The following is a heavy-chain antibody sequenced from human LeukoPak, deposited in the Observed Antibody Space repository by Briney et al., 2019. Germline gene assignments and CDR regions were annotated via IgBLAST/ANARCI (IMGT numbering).Heavy chain of an antibody. CDR2: ISSSSSYI. CDR1: GFTFSSYS. V-gene: IGHV3-21*01. J-gene: IGHJ4*02. D-gene: IGHD2-2*01. CDR3: ARSFHRYCSSTSCYALFDY. Sequence: GGSLRLSCAASGFTFSSYSMNWVRQAPGKGLEWVSSISSSSSYIYYADSVKGRFTISRDHAKNSLYLQMNSLRAEDTAVYYCARSFHRYCSSTSCYALFDYWGQGTLVTVSS.